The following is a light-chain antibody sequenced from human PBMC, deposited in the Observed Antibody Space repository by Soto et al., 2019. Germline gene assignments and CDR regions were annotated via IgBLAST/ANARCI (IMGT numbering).Light chain of an antibody. CDR2: MVS. V-gene: IGLV2-14*01. J-gene: IGLJ1*01. CDR1: SSDVGNYNY. CDR3: TSPTPGSLYV. Sequence: QSVLTQPASVSVSPGQSITISCTGTSSDVGNYNYVSWYQQYPGRVPKLLIYMVSNRASGVSNRFSGSKSGNTASLTISGLQAEDEADYFCTSPTPGSLYVFGTGTKVTVL.